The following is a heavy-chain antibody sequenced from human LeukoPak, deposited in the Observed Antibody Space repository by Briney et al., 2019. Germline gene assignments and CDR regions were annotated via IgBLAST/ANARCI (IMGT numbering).Heavy chain of an antibody. V-gene: IGHV3-33*01. CDR2: IWSDGSNK. CDR1: GSTFSYYA. CDR3: ARELFSSGSCPDG. Sequence: GRSLRLSCSASGSTFSYYAIHWVRQAPGKGLEWVALIWSDGSNKYYADSVKGRITISRDNSKNTVYLQMNNLRAEDTAVYYCARELFSSGSCPDGWGQGTLVTVSS. D-gene: IGHD3-10*01. J-gene: IGHJ4*02.